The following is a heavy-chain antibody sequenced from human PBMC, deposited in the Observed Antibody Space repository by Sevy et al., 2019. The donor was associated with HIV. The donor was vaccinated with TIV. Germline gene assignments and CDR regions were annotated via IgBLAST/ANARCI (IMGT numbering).Heavy chain of an antibody. V-gene: IGHV1-8*01. J-gene: IGHJ4*02. D-gene: IGHD3-22*01. CDR2: MNPNSGNT. Sequence: ASVKVSCKASGYTFTSYDINWVRQATGQGLEWMGWMNPNSGNTGYAQKFQGRVTMTRNTSISTAYMELSSLRSEDTAVYYCARSLYDSSGYYIRGDYWGQGTLVTVSS. CDR3: ARSLYDSSGYYIRGDY. CDR1: GYTFTSYD.